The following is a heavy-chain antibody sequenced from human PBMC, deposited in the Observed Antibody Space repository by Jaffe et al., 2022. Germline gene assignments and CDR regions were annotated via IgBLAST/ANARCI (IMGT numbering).Heavy chain of an antibody. CDR3: ARGGVISPLGPDY. V-gene: IGHV1-18*01. CDR2: ISAYNGKT. J-gene: IGHJ4*02. D-gene: IGHD2-15*01. CDR1: GYPFSTYG. Sequence: QVQLVQSGPEVKKPGASVKVSCKAAGYPFSTYGIGWVRQAPGQRLEWMGWISAYNGKTKYAQNFQGRVAMTTDTSTSTAYMELRSLTSDDTAVYYCARGGVISPLGPDYWGQGTLVTVSS.